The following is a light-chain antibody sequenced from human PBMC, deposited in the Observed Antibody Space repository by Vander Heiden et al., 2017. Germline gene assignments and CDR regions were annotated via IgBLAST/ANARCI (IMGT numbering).Light chain of an antibody. J-gene: IGLJ2*01. CDR3: QVGDSNTDHVV. V-gene: IGLV3-21*02. CDR2: DES. CDR1: NIGRNG. Sequence: SYVLTQAPSVSVAPGPTARTTCGGNNIGRNGVHWYQQKPGQAPVIVVSDESDRPSGIPERFSDANSGNTAIMTSSRVEAGDEADYYCQVGDSNTDHVVFGGGTKLTVL.